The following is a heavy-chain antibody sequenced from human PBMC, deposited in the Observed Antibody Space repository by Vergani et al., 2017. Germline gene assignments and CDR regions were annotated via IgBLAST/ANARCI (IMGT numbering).Heavy chain of an antibody. Sequence: QVKLQDSGPGLLKPSQTLSLTCTVSGESIRSGSHYWSWIRQPAGKGPEWIGHIHTGGSTDLNPSFKSRVSISVDTSKSQFSLKLNSVTVADTAVYYCARSRPYCTSGSCPAIWGQGTLVTVSS. J-gene: IGHJ4*02. CDR1: GESIRSGSHY. CDR2: IHTGGST. CDR3: ARSRPYCTSGSCPAI. V-gene: IGHV4-61*02. D-gene: IGHD2-15*01.